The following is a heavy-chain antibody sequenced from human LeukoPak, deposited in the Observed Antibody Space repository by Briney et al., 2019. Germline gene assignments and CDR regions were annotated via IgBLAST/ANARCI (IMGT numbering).Heavy chain of an antibody. V-gene: IGHV3-30*02. D-gene: IGHD3-10*02. CDR2: IYYDASNE. J-gene: IGHJ6*03. CDR1: GFTFSSYG. CDR3: AELGITMIGGV. Sequence: GGSLRLSCAASGFTFSSYGMHWVRQTPGKGLEWVAFIYYDASNEYYADSVKGRFTISRDNSKNTLSLQMNSLRAEDTAVYYCAELGITMIGGVWGKGTTVTISS.